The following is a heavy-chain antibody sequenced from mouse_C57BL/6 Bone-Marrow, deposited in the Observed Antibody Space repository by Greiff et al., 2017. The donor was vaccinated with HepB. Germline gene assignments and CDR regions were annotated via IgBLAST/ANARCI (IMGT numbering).Heavy chain of an antibody. Sequence: EVQLQESGAELVRPGASVKLSCTASGFNIKDDYMHWVKQRPEQGLEWIGRIDPGNGDTEYAAKFQGKATIATDTSSNTAYLQLSSLTSEDTAVYYCTTMSGADVDYWGRGTTLTVSA. D-gene: IGHD3-3*01. CDR3: TTMSGADVDY. CDR1: GFNIKDDY. J-gene: IGHJ2*01. V-gene: IGHV14-4*01. CDR2: IDPGNGDT.